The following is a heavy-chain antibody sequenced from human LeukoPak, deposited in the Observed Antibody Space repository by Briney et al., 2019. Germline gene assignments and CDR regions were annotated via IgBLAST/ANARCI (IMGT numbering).Heavy chain of an antibody. D-gene: IGHD3-3*01. Sequence: GASVKVSCKASGYTFTSYGISWVRQAPGQGLEWMGWISAYNGNTNYAQKLQGRVTMTTDTSTSTAYMELRSLRSDDTAVYYCARTRFLEWLWAFDYWGQGTLVTVSS. CDR1: GYTFTSYG. J-gene: IGHJ4*02. CDR3: ARTRFLEWLWAFDY. V-gene: IGHV1-18*01. CDR2: ISAYNGNT.